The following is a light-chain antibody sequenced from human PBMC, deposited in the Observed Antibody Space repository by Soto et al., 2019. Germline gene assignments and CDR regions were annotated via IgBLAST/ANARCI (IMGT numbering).Light chain of an antibody. CDR2: DAS. J-gene: IGKJ1*01. CDR3: QQYTKWPLT. CDR1: QSVSIE. Sequence: EIVMTQSPATLSVSPGERATLSCRASQSVSIELAWYQQTPGQAPRLLIYDASKRATGIPVRFSGSASGTEFTLTISSLQSEDFTVYYCQQYTKWPLTFGQGTK. V-gene: IGKV3-15*01.